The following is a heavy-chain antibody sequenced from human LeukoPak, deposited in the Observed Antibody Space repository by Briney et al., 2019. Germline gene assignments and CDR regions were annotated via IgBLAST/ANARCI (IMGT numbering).Heavy chain of an antibody. J-gene: IGHJ3*02. V-gene: IGHV4-30-4*08. Sequence: SETLSLTCTVSGGSISSGDYYWSWIRQPPGKGLELIGYIYYSGSTYYNPSLKSRVTISVNTSKNQFSLKLSSVTAADTAVYYCASGDYGDYGGDAFDIWGQGTMVTVSS. CDR2: IYYSGST. CDR1: GGSISSGDYY. D-gene: IGHD4-17*01. CDR3: ASGDYGDYGGDAFDI.